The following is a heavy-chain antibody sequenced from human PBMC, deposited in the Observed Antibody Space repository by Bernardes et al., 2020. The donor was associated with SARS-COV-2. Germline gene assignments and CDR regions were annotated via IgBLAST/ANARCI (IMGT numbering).Heavy chain of an antibody. D-gene: IGHD1-26*01. J-gene: IGHJ2*01. CDR3: ARLSGGATTGWYFDL. V-gene: IGHV4-39*01. CDR1: GGSISSSSYY. CDR2: KHYGGST. Sequence: SETLSLTCTVSGGSISSSSYYWGWILQPPGKGLECSGSKHYGGSTYYNPSLKSRVTITVDTSKNQFSLKLSSVTAADTALYYCARLSGGATTGWYFDLWGRGTLVTVSS.